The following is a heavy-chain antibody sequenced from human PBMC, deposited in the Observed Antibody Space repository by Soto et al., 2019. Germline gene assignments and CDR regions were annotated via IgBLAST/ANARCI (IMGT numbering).Heavy chain of an antibody. CDR2: IYYSGIT. J-gene: IGHJ4*02. CDR3: ARDKITGLFDC. V-gene: IGHV4-39*02. CDR1: GGSISSSSYY. Sequence: PSETLSLTCTVSGGSISSSSYYWGWIRQSPGKGLEWIGNIYYSGITYYNPSLKSRLTISVDTSKNQFSLKLSSVAAADTAVYFCARDKITGLFDCWGQGTLVTVSS. D-gene: IGHD2-8*02.